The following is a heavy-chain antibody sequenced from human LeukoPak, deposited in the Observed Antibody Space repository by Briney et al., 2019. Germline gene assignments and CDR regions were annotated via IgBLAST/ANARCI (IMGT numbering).Heavy chain of an antibody. CDR1: GFTFSSYS. D-gene: IGHD3-22*01. Sequence: GGSLRLSCAASGFTFSSYSMNWVRQAPGKGLEWVSSISSSSSYIYYADSVKGRFTISRDNPKNSLYLQMNGLRAEDTAVYYCAREGSYYDSSGNYQRGAFDIWGQGTMVTVSS. J-gene: IGHJ3*02. CDR2: ISSSSSYI. V-gene: IGHV3-21*01. CDR3: AREGSYYDSSGNYQRGAFDI.